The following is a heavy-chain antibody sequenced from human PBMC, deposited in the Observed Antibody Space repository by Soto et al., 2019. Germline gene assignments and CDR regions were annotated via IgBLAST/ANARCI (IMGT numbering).Heavy chain of an antibody. CDR1: GFIFSTYG. CDR3: TKEYFVRSTWSYFES. V-gene: IGHV3-30*18. Sequence: QVQLVQSGGGVVQPGRSLRLSCVASGFIFSTYGMHWVRQVPGKGLEWVALISYDGSNEYYADSVKGRFTVSRDNAKNTLDLQTIGLKTEHTAIYDHTKEYFVRSTWSYFESWGQGALVIVSS. D-gene: IGHD3-9*01. CDR2: ISYDGSNE. J-gene: IGHJ4*02.